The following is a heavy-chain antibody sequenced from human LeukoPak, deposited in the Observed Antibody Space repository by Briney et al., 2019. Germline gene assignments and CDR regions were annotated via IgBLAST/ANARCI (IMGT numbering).Heavy chain of an antibody. D-gene: IGHD2-2*01. J-gene: IGHJ4*02. Sequence: ASVKVSCKASGYRFTSYGISWVRQAPGQGLEWMAWISDYNGNTNYAQKFQGRVIMTTDTSTSTAYMELRSLRSDDTAVYYCARDPDCSSTRCSESPFDYWGQGTLVTVSS. V-gene: IGHV1-18*01. CDR2: ISDYNGNT. CDR1: GYRFTSYG. CDR3: ARDPDCSSTRCSESPFDY.